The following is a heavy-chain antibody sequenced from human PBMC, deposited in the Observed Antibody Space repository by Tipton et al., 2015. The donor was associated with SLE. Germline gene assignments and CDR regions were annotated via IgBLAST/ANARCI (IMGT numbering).Heavy chain of an antibody. CDR1: GGSINSGNYY. CDR2: FYTSGST. J-gene: IGHJ3*02. D-gene: IGHD2-21*02. Sequence: LRLSCIVSGGSINSGNYYWSWIRQPAGKGLEWIGRFYTSGSTSYNPSLKSRVTISVDTSKNQFSLKLSSVTAADTAVYYCAREVTKGAFDIWGQGTMVTVSS. CDR3: AREVTKGAFDI. V-gene: IGHV4-61*02.